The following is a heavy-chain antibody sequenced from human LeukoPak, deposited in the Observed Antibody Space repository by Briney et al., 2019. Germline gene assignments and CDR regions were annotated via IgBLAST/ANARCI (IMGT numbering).Heavy chain of an antibody. J-gene: IGHJ5*02. V-gene: IGHV3-21*01. CDR1: GFTFSSYS. Sequence: PGGSLRLSCAASGFTFSSYSMNWVRQAPGKGLEWVSSIISSSSYIYYADSVKGRFTISRDNAKNSLYLQMNSLRAEDTAVYYCARDYGGWFDPWGQGTLVTVSS. D-gene: IGHD4-17*01. CDR3: ARDYGGWFDP. CDR2: IISSSSYI.